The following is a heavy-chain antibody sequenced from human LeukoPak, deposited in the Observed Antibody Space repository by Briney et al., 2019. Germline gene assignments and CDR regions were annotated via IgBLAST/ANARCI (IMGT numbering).Heavy chain of an antibody. CDR2: INPSGGST. CDR1: GYTFTSCY. V-gene: IGHV1-46*01. D-gene: IGHD6-19*01. J-gene: IGHJ3*02. Sequence: ASVKVSCKASGYTFTSCYMHWVRQAPGQGLEWMGIINPSGGSTSYAQKFQGRVTMTRDTSTSTVYMELSSLRSEDTAVYYCARSPAGRTSGDDAFDIWGQGTMVTVSS. CDR3: ARSPAGRTSGDDAFDI.